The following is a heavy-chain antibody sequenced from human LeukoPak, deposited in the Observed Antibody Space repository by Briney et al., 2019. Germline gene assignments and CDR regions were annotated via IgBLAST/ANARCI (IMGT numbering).Heavy chain of an antibody. D-gene: IGHD6-13*01. J-gene: IGHJ4*02. CDR3: AKDSVEAAGDY. V-gene: IGHV3-30*18. Sequence: GRSLRLSCAASGFTFSSYGMHWVRQAPGKGLEWVAVISYDGNNKYYADSVKGRFTISRDNSKNTLYLQMNSLRAEDTAVYYCAKDSVEAAGDYWGQGTLVTVSS. CDR2: ISYDGNNK. CDR1: GFTFSSYG.